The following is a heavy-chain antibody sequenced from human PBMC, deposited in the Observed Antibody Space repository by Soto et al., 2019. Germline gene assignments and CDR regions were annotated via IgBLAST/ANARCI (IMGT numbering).Heavy chain of an antibody. D-gene: IGHD6-13*01. V-gene: IGHV3-30*03. CDR1: GFTFSSYG. CDR3: ARDPAAAAYYYYYYGMDV. Sequence: PGGSLRLSCAASGFTFSSYGMHWVRQAPGKGLEWVAVISYDGSNKYYADSVKGRFTISRDNSKNTLYLQMNSLRAEDTAVYYCARDPAAAAYYYYYYGMDVWGQGTTVTAP. CDR2: ISYDGSNK. J-gene: IGHJ6*02.